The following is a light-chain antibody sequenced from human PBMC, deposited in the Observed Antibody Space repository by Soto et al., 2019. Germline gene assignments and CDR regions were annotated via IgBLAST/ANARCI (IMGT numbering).Light chain of an antibody. V-gene: IGKV1-5*03. J-gene: IGKJ1*01. CDR1: QSISTW. CDR2: QAS. CDR3: QQYNAYTWT. Sequence: DIQMTQSPSTLSASVGDRVTITCRASQSISTWLAWYQQKPGKAPKLLIYQASSLESGAPSRFSGSGSGTEFTLTISRLQPDDFATYYCQQYNAYTWTFGQGTKVEIK.